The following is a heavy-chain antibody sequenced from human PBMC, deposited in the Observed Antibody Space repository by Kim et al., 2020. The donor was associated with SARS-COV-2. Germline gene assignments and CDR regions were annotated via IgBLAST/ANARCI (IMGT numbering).Heavy chain of an antibody. V-gene: IGHV3-64*01. Sequence: VKGRFTISRDNSKNTLYRQMGSLGAEDMAVYYCARAPSGGGYSYGRDFDYWGQGTLVTVSS. CDR3: ARAPSGGGYSYGRDFDY. D-gene: IGHD5-18*01. J-gene: IGHJ4*02.